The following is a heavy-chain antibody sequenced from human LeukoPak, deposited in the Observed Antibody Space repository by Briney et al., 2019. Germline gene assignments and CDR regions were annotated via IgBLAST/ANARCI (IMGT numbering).Heavy chain of an antibody. V-gene: IGHV3-30*02. CDR3: TKDYGLTGTGGSWLDP. Sequence: GGSLRLSCVASGFTFRNYGMHWVRQSPGKGLEWVAFLRCDGSNKYYADSVKGRFTISRDNSKNTLYLQMNSLRVEDTALYYCTKDYGLTGTGGSWLDPWGQGTLVTVSS. D-gene: IGHD1-1*01. CDR2: LRCDGSNK. CDR1: GFTFRNYG. J-gene: IGHJ5*02.